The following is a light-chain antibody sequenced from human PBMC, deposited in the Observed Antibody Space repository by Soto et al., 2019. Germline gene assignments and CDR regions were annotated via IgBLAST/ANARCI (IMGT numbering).Light chain of an antibody. CDR2: QDD. J-gene: IGLJ3*02. Sequence: YELTQPPSVSVSPGQTASITCSGDKLGDKYACWYQQKPGQSPVLVIYQDDRRPSGIPERFSGSNSGNTATLTISGTQALDEADYFCQAWDSSSWVFGGGTKLTVL. V-gene: IGLV3-1*01. CDR3: QAWDSSSWV. CDR1: KLGDKY.